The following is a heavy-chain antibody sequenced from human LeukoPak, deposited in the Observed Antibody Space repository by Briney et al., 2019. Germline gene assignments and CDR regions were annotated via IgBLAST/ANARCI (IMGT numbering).Heavy chain of an antibody. D-gene: IGHD5/OR15-5a*01. CDR1: GGSISSNTYY. CDR2: IHYSGST. V-gene: IGHV4-39*01. J-gene: IGHJ5*02. Sequence: SETLSLTCTVSGGSISSNTYYWGWIRRPPGKGLKWIGNIHYSGSTYYNPSLKSRVTISVDTSKNQFSLNLSSLTAADTAVYYCATSDTVSTYNWFDPWGQGTLVTVSS. CDR3: ATSDTVSTYNWFDP.